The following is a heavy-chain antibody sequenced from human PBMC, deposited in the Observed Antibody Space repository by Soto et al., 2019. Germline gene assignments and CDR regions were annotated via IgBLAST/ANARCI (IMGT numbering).Heavy chain of an antibody. CDR2: IYPGDSDT. CDR3: ARRGPQFGSLFPYYGLDV. CDR1: GYSFTSYW. V-gene: IGHV5-51*01. Sequence: PGESLKISCKASGYSFTSYWIGWVRQMPGKGLEWMGIIYPGDSDTRYSPSFQGQVTISADKSISTAYLQWSSLKAADTAVYYCARRGPQFGSLFPYYGLDVWGQGTTVTVSS. D-gene: IGHD2-21*01. J-gene: IGHJ6*02.